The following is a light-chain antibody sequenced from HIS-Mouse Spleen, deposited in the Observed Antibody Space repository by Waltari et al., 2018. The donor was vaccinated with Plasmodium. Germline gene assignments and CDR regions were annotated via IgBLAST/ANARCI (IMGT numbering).Light chain of an antibody. V-gene: IGLV3-1*01. CDR2: QDS. CDR1: KLGDTY. CDR3: QAWDSSTVV. Sequence: SYELTQPPSVSVSPGQTASITCSGDKLGDTYACWYQQKPGQSPVLVIYQDSKRPSGIPERFSGSNSGNTATLTLSGTQAMDEADYYCQAWDSSTVVFGGGTKLTVL. J-gene: IGLJ2*01.